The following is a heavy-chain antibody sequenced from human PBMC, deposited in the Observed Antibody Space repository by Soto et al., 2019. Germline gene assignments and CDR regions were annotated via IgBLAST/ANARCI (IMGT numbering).Heavy chain of an antibody. CDR1: GGSISSYY. Sequence: SETLSLTCTVSGGSISSYYWSWIRQPPGKGLEWIGYIYYSGSTNYNPSLKSRVTISVDTSKNQFSLKLSSVTAADTAVYYCARLIRYCSGGSCHPGFDPWGQGTLVTVSS. V-gene: IGHV4-59*08. J-gene: IGHJ5*02. D-gene: IGHD2-15*01. CDR3: ARLIRYCSGGSCHPGFDP. CDR2: IYYSGST.